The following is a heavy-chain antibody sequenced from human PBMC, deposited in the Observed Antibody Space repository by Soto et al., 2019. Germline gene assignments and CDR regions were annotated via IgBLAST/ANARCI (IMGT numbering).Heavy chain of an antibody. J-gene: IGHJ6*02. CDR1: GYTFTSYG. D-gene: IGHD3-9*01. CDR2: ISAYNGNT. Sequence: ASVKVSCKASGYTFTSYGISWVRQAPGQGLEWMGWISAYNGNTNYAQKLQGRVTMTTDTSTSTAYIELRSLRSDDTAVYYCARDLTRYFDWLGAASYYYYGMDVWG. CDR3: ARDLTRYFDWLGAASYYYYGMDV. V-gene: IGHV1-18*01.